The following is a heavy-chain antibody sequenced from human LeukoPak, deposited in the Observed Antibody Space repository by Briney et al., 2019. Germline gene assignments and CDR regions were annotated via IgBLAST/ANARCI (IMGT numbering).Heavy chain of an antibody. D-gene: IGHD3/OR15-3a*01. CDR1: GVSISSSNSY. J-gene: IGHJ4*02. CDR2: IYYTGNT. Sequence: PSETLSLTCAVSGVSISSSNSYWGWIRQPPGKGLEWIGSIYYTGNTYYNASLKSRVTISIDTSKNQISLRLTSVTATDTAMYYCARQTGSGLFTLPGGQGTLVTVSS. V-gene: IGHV4-39*01. CDR3: ARQTGSGLFTLP.